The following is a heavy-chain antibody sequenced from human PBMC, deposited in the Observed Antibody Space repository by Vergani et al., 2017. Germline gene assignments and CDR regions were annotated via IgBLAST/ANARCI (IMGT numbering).Heavy chain of an antibody. D-gene: IGHD1-26*01. Sequence: QVQLQQWGAGLLKPSETLSLTCAVYGGSFSGYYWSWIRQPPGKGLEWIGEINHSGSTNYNPSLKSRVTISVDTSKNQFSLKLSSVTAADTDVYYCARASCSGSYETMYAFDIWGQGTMVTVSS. CDR1: GGSFSGYY. CDR3: ARASCSGSYETMYAFDI. J-gene: IGHJ3*02. V-gene: IGHV4-34*01. CDR2: INHSGST.